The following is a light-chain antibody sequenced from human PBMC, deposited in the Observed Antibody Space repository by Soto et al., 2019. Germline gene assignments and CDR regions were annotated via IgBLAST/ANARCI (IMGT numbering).Light chain of an antibody. J-gene: IGKJ4*01. Sequence: DIQMTQSPSSLSASVGDRVTINCRASQDIRDDLGWNQQKPGKAPKRLIYAASRLQSGVPSRFSGSGSGTEFTLTITSLQPEDFATYYCLHHNSYPLTFGGGTRVEIK. CDR2: AAS. CDR3: LHHNSYPLT. V-gene: IGKV1-17*01. CDR1: QDIRDD.